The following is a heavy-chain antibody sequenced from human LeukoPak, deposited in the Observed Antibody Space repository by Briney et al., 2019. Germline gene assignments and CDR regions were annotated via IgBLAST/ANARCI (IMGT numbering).Heavy chain of an antibody. CDR3: ARVAEAAAFDS. CDR1: GFTFSDYW. CDR2: INQPGRAE. V-gene: IGHV3-7*01. D-gene: IGHD6-13*01. Sequence: PGGSLRLSCAASGFTFSDYWMTWVRQAPGKGLEWVANINQPGRAEYYVDPVKGRFTISRDNAKNSLYLQMNSLKPEDTAVYYCARVAEAAAFDSWGQGTLVTVSS. J-gene: IGHJ4*02.